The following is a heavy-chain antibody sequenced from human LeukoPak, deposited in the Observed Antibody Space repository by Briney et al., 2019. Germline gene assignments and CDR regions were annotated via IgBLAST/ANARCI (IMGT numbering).Heavy chain of an antibody. V-gene: IGHV3-21*04. D-gene: IGHD6-13*01. CDR2: ISSSSSYI. Sequence: GGSLRLSCAASGFTFNTYSMNWVRQAPGKGLEWVSSISSSSSYIYYTDSMKGRFTISRDNARKSLYLQMNSLRAEDTAVYYCAKTYSWYYFDSWGQGTLVTVSS. CDR1: GFTFNTYS. CDR3: AKTYSWYYFDS. J-gene: IGHJ4*02.